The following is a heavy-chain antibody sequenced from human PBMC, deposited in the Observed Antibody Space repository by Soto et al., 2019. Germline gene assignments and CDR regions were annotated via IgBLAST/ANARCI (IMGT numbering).Heavy chain of an antibody. V-gene: IGHV3-64*01. J-gene: IGHJ4*02. CDR1: GFTFTSHA. D-gene: IGHD6-19*01. Sequence: EVQLVESGGGLVQPGGSLRLSCAASGFTFTSHAIHWVRQAPGKGLEHVSSMTSNGDRADYANSVKGRFTVSRDESKNTMSVQMDRLRTEDMAVYYCASERGDYTSGWYDYWGQGTLVTVSS. CDR3: ASERGDYTSGWYDY. CDR2: MTSNGDRA.